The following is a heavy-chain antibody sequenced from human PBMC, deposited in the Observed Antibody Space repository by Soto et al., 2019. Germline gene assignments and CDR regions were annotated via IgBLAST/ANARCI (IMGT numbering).Heavy chain of an antibody. J-gene: IGHJ4*02. CDR2: IYWDDDK. V-gene: IGHV2-5*02. CDR1: GFSLSTIGVG. Sequence: QITLKESGPTLVKPTQTLTLTCTFSGFSLSTIGVGVGWIRQPPGKALEGLALIYWDDDKRYSPSLKTRLTITKDTSKNQVVLTMTNMDPVYTATYSCAHIGVSRWCDLWGQGTLVTGSS. D-gene: IGHD6-13*01. CDR3: AHIGVSRWCDL.